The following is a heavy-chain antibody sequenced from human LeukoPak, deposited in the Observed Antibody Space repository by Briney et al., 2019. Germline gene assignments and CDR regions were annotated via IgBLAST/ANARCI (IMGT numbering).Heavy chain of an antibody. CDR3: ARDGIAAAGARFDY. V-gene: IGHV4-31*03. J-gene: IGHJ4*02. D-gene: IGHD6-13*01. CDR2: IYYSGST. Sequence: PSETLSLTCTVSGGSISSGGYYWSWIRQHPGKGLEWIGYIYYSGSTYYNPSLKSRVTISVDTSKKQFSLKLSSVTAADTAVYYCARDGIAAAGARFDYWGQGTLVTVSS. CDR1: GGSISSGGYY.